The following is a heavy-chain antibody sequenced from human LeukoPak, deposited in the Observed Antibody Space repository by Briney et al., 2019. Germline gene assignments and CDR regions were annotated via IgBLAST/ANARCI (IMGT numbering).Heavy chain of an antibody. Sequence: GASVRVSCKASGYTFTGYYMHWVRQAPGQGLEWMGWINPNSGGANYAQKFQGRVTMTRDTSISTAYMELSRLRSDDTAVYYCARGHPPLRYFDWFGYYYMDVWGKGTTVTVSS. CDR3: ARGHPPLRYFDWFGYYYMDV. V-gene: IGHV1-2*02. CDR1: GYTFTGYY. CDR2: INPNSGGA. J-gene: IGHJ6*03. D-gene: IGHD3-9*01.